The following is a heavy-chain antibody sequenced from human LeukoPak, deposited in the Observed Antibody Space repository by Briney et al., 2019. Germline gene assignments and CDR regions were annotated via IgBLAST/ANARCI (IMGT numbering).Heavy chain of an antibody. D-gene: IGHD3-9*01. CDR3: ARDGALYDILTGYYI. V-gene: IGHV1-2*02. J-gene: IGHJ4*02. CDR1: GYTFTGYY. CDR2: INPNSGGT. Sequence: VASVKVSCKASGYTFTGYYMHWVRQAPGQGLEWMGWINPNSGGTNYAQKFQGRVTMTRDTSISTAYMELSRLRSDDTAVYYCARDGALYDILTGYYIWGQGTLVTVSS.